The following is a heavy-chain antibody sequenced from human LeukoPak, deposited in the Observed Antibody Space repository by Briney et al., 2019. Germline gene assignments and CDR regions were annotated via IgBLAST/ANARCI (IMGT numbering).Heavy chain of an antibody. CDR1: GFTFSSYS. J-gene: IGHJ4*02. D-gene: IGHD3-16*01. CDR2: ISSSSSYI. CDR3: ARDGSYYDYVWGSYRHFDY. Sequence: GGSLRLSCAASGFTFSSYSMNWVPQAPGKGLEWVSSISSSSSYIYYADSVKGRFTISRDNAKNSLYLQMNSLRAEDTAVYYCARDGSYYDYVWGSYRHFDYWGQGTLVTVSS. V-gene: IGHV3-21*01.